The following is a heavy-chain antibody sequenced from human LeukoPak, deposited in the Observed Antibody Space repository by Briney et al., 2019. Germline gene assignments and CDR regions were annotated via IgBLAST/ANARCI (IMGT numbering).Heavy chain of an antibody. CDR1: GGSISSGDYY. V-gene: IGHV4-30-4*08. J-gene: IGHJ3*02. CDR2: IYYSGST. CDR3: ARVVVRGVIPRNAFDI. D-gene: IGHD3-10*01. Sequence: PSETLSLTCTVSGGSISSGDYYWCWIRQPPGKGLEWIGYIYYSGSTYYNPSLKSRVTISVDTSKNQFSLKLSSVTAADTAVYYCARVVVRGVIPRNAFDIWGQGTMVTVSS.